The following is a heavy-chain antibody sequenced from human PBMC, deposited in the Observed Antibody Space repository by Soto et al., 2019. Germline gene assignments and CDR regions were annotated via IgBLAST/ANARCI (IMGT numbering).Heavy chain of an antibody. Sequence: PGGSQRLSCTASGVNFRTYGRSWVRQAPGKGLEWVSYISSISNTIYYADSVKGRFTISRDNAKNSLYLHMNSLSAEDTAVFYCARDRGCSGGICYRDLGYWGQGTLVTVPS. CDR3: ARDRGCSGGICYRDLGY. D-gene: IGHD2-15*01. CDR2: ISSISNTI. V-gene: IGHV3-48*01. J-gene: IGHJ4*02. CDR1: GVNFRTYG.